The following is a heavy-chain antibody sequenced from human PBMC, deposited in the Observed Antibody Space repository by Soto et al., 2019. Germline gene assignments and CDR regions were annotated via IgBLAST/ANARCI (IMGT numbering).Heavy chain of an antibody. Sequence: QVQLQESGPGLVKPSQTLSLTCTVSGGSITSGGHYWSWIRQHPGKGLEWIGYIYYSGSTYYNTSPKSRVTISIDTSKNHFSLKVRSVTVADTAVYYCARDQGGITIFGVPYGMDVWGQGTTVTVSS. CDR3: ARDQGGITIFGVPYGMDV. CDR2: IYYSGST. CDR1: GGSITSGGHY. J-gene: IGHJ6*02. V-gene: IGHV4-31*03. D-gene: IGHD3-3*01.